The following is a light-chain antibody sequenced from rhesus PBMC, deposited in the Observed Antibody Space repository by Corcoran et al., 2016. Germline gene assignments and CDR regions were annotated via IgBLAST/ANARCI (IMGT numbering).Light chain of an antibody. CDR1: QGISSW. Sequence: DIQMTQSPSSLSASVGDTVTSTCRASQGISSWLACDQQKPGKAPKLLIYKASSLQSGVPSRFSGSGSGTDFTLTISSLQSEDFAAYYCQQYSSRPYSFGQGTKVEIK. V-gene: IGKV1-22*01. CDR2: KAS. J-gene: IGKJ2*01. CDR3: QQYSSRPYS.